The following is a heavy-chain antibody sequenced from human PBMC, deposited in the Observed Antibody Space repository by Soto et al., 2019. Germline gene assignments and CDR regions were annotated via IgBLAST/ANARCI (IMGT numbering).Heavy chain of an antibody. D-gene: IGHD6-6*01. V-gene: IGHV1-18*01. J-gene: IGHJ6*03. Sequence: GSVKVSCKASGYTFTSYGISWVRQAPGQGLEWMGWISAYNGNTNYAQKLQGRVTMTTDTSTSTAYMELRSLRSDDTAVYYCARFMPHSGSSSSAHYMDVWGKGTTVTVSS. CDR3: ARFMPHSGSSSSAHYMDV. CDR2: ISAYNGNT. CDR1: GYTFTSYG.